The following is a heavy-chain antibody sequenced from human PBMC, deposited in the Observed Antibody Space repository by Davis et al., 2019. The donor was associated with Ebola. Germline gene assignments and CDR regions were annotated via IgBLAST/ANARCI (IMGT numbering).Heavy chain of an antibody. J-gene: IGHJ4*02. Sequence: GGSLRLSCTDSVITFSSYAMTWVRQAPGKGLEWVSAISGSGGSTYYADSVKGRFTISRDNAKNTLHLQMDSLRAEDTAVYYCVRDSIEGATTFDYWGQGTLVTVSS. D-gene: IGHD1-26*01. CDR3: VRDSIEGATTFDY. CDR2: ISGSGGST. V-gene: IGHV3-23*01. CDR1: VITFSSYA.